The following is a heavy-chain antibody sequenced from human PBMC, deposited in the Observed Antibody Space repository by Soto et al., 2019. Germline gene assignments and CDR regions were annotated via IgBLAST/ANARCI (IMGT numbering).Heavy chain of an antibody. J-gene: IGHJ4*02. Sequence: GESLKISCKGSGYSFTKWWIGWLRQMPGKGLEWMGFVFPGDSQIRYNPSFEGQVTISADKSTATAYLQWNTLQASDSAMYYCTRHSVGAPDYWGQGTLVTVSS. V-gene: IGHV5-51*01. CDR2: VFPGDSQI. CDR3: TRHSVGAPDY. CDR1: GYSFTKWW. D-gene: IGHD1-26*01.